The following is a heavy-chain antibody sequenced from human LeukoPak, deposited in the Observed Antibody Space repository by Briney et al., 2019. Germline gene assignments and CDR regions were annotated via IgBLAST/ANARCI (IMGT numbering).Heavy chain of an antibody. Sequence: GGSLRLSCAASGFPFSNYEMNWVRQAPGRGLEWVSYIGSSSTIYYADYAKGRFTISRDNVNNLLYLQMNSLRAEDTAVYYCARAGANRYYYYALDVWGQGTTVTVSS. CDR3: ARAGANRYYYYALDV. CDR1: GFPFSNYE. CDR2: IGSSSTI. J-gene: IGHJ6*02. D-gene: IGHD1/OR15-1a*01. V-gene: IGHV3-69-1*01.